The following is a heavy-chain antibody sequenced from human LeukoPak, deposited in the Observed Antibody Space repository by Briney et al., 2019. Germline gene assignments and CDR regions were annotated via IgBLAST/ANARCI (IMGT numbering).Heavy chain of an antibody. Sequence: GGSLRLSCAASGFTFSSYGMHWVRQAPGKGLEWVAVVSYDGSNKYYADSVKGRFTISRDNSKNTLYLQMNSLRAEDTAVYYCAKDTVPAAPPYYYYGMDVWGQGTTVTVSS. CDR1: GFTFSSYG. D-gene: IGHD2-2*01. V-gene: IGHV3-30*18. CDR3: AKDTVPAAPPYYYYGMDV. J-gene: IGHJ6*02. CDR2: VSYDGSNK.